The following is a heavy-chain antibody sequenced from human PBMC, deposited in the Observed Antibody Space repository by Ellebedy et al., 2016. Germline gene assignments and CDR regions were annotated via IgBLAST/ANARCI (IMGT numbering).Heavy chain of an antibody. CDR1: GFTFSSYA. Sequence: GESLKISXAASGFTFSSYAMTWVRQAPGKGLEWVSGISGGDTYYADSVKGRFTISRDNSKNTLYLQMNSLRAEDTAVYYCAKVIEQAGLNWGQGTLVTVSS. CDR2: ISGGDT. J-gene: IGHJ4*02. D-gene: IGHD2-21*01. V-gene: IGHV3-23*01. CDR3: AKVIEQAGLN.